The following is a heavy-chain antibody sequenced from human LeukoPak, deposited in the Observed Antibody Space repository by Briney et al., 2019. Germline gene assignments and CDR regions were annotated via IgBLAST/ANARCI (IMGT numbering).Heavy chain of an antibody. CDR1: GFTYSSYA. CDR3: AKDLYSSGWFTDDY. V-gene: IGHV3-23*01. J-gene: IGHJ4*02. D-gene: IGHD6-19*01. CDR2: ISGSGGST. Sequence: GGSLRLSCAASGFTYSSYAMSWVRPAPGKGLEWVSAISGSGGSTYYADSVTGRFTISRDNSKNTFLQMNSLRAEDTAVYYCAKDLYSSGWFTDDYWGQGTLVTVSS.